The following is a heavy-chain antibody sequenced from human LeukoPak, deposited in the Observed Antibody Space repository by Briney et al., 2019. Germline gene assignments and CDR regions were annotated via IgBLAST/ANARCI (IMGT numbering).Heavy chain of an antibody. CDR3: ARAIVVVPAAPYGMDV. D-gene: IGHD2-2*01. V-gene: IGHV4-34*01. CDR2: INHSGST. CDR1: GGSFSGYY. J-gene: IGHJ6*02. Sequence: SETLSLTCAVYGGSFSGYYWSWIRQPPGKGLEWSGEINHSGSTNYNPSLRSRVTISVDTSKNQFSLKLSSVTAADTAVYYCARAIVVVPAAPYGMDVWGQGTTVTVSS.